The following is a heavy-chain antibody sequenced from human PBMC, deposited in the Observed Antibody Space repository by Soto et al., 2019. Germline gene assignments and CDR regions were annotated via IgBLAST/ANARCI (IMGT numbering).Heavy chain of an antibody. D-gene: IGHD3-10*01. J-gene: IGHJ6*02. CDR3: AKGTVLWFGEPHGMDV. CDR2: ISYDVSNK. CDR1: GFTFSSYG. Sequence: QVQLVESGGGVVQPGRSLRLSCAASGFTFSSYGMHWVRQAPGKGLEWVAVISYDVSNKYYADSVKGRFTISRDNSKNNLYLQMNRLSAEDTAVYYCAKGTVLWFGEPHGMDVWGQETTVTVSS. V-gene: IGHV3-30*18.